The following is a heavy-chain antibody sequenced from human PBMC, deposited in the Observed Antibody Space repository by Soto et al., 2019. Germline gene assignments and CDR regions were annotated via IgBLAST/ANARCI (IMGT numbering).Heavy chain of an antibody. J-gene: IGHJ2*01. CDR1: GFIFDDYA. Sequence: DVQLVESGGGLVQPGRSLRLSCAASGFIFDDYAMHWVRQVPGKGLEWVSGISWNSGNIGYADSVKGRFTISSDNAKNSLYLQMNSLRADDTALYHCAKERYGDGTWYFDLWGRGTLVIVSS. V-gene: IGHV3-9*01. D-gene: IGHD4-17*01. CDR3: AKERYGDGTWYFDL. CDR2: ISWNSGNI.